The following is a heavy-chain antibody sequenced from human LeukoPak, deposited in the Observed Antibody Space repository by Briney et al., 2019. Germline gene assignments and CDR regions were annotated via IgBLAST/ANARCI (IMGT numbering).Heavy chain of an antibody. Sequence: RSQTLSLTCAISGDSVSSNSAAWNWIRQSPSRGLEWLGRTYYRSKWYTDYAVSVKSRITINPDTSKNQFSLQLNSVTPEDTAVYYCAKADYYDSSGPADAFDIWGQGTMVTVSS. CDR1: GDSVSSNSAA. D-gene: IGHD3-22*01. V-gene: IGHV6-1*01. CDR2: TYYRSKWYT. CDR3: AKADYYDSSGPADAFDI. J-gene: IGHJ3*02.